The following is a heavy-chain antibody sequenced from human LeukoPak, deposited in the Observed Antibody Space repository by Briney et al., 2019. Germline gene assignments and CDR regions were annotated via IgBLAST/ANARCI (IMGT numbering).Heavy chain of an antibody. CDR1: GGSISSYPW. CDR3: ARDIVVVDNNWFDP. CDR2: FYTSGST. D-gene: IGHD2-21*01. Sequence: SGTLSLTCTVSGGSISSYPWWSWVRQPPGKGLEWIGRFYTSGSTNYNPSLKSRVTISVDTSKNQFSLRLSSVTAADTAVYYCARDIVVVDNNWFDPWGQGTLVTVSS. J-gene: IGHJ5*02. V-gene: IGHV4-4*02.